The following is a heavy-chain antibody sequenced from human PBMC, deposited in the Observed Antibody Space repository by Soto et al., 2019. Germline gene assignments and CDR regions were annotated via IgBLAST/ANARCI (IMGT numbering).Heavy chain of an antibody. V-gene: IGHV3-30-3*01. CDR3: ARAYGGYGGTFDY. D-gene: IGHD4-17*01. Sequence: LRLSCAASGFTFSSYAMHWVRQAPGKGLEWVAVISYDGSNKYYADSVKGRFTISRDNSKNTLYLQMNSLRAEDTAVYYCARAYGGYGGTFDYWGQGTLVTVSS. CDR1: GFTFSSYA. J-gene: IGHJ4*02. CDR2: ISYDGSNK.